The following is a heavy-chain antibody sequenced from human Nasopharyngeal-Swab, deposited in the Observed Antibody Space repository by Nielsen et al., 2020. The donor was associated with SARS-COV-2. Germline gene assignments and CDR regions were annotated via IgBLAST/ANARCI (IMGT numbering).Heavy chain of an antibody. CDR3: AKAVRGLIGYFDF. D-gene: IGHD3-10*01. J-gene: IGHJ4*02. V-gene: IGHV4-31*03. Sequence: SETLSLTCTVSGGSISSGGHYWSWVRQLPGRGLEWIGHVYYTGSTHYSASLRSRLTISVDTSENQFSLELTSVTAADTAVYYCAKAVRGLIGYFDFWGQGMLVTVSS. CDR2: VYYTGST. CDR1: GGSISSGGHY.